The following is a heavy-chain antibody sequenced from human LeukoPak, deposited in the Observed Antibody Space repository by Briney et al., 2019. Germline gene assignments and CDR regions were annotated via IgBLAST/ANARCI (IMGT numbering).Heavy chain of an antibody. V-gene: IGHV3-9*01. CDR2: ISWNSGSI. CDR3: AKDNRRHYTSGPNPDSLH. J-gene: IGHJ4*02. Sequence: GGSLRLSCAGSGFIFNNYAMHWVRQPPGKGLEWVSGISWNSGSIDYADSVKGRFTISRDNAKNSLYLQMNSLRVEDTAFNYCAKDNRRHYTSGPNPDSLHWGQGALVTVSS. D-gene: IGHD6-19*01. CDR1: GFIFNNYA.